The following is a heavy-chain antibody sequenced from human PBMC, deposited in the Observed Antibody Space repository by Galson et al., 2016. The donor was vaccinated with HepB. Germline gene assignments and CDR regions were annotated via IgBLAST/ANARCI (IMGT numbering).Heavy chain of an antibody. Sequence: SETLSLTCTVSGGSISSYYWNWIRQPPGKGLEWIGYIYYSGTTNYNPSLRSRVTISIDKSRTQFSLKLSSVTAADTAVYYCARGGYYTNAWTPINWGQGTLVTVS. CDR1: GGSISSYY. J-gene: IGHJ4*02. CDR2: IYYSGTT. CDR3: ARGGYYTNAWTPIN. D-gene: IGHD2-8*01. V-gene: IGHV4-59*01.